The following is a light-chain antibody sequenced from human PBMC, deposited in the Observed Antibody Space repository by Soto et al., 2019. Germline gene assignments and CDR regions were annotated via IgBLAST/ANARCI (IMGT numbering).Light chain of an antibody. CDR1: SSDVGGYNY. J-gene: IGLJ1*01. CDR2: DVS. CDR3: CSYAGIYTYV. Sequence: QSALTQPRSVSGSPGQSVTISCTGTSSDVGGYNYVSWYQQHPGKAPKLMIYDVSKRPSGVPDRFSGSKSGNTASLTIYGLQAEDEADYYCCSYAGIYTYVFGTGTELTVL. V-gene: IGLV2-11*01.